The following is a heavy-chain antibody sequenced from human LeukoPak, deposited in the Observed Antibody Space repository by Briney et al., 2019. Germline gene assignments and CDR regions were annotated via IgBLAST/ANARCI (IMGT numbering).Heavy chain of an antibody. CDR1: GFPFSSYG. CDR2: LRKDATYS. D-gene: IGHD1-26*01. J-gene: IGHJ4*02. CDR3: ASGAPTRGTLDY. Sequence: GGSLRLSCAASGFPFSSYGMYWVRQTPDKGLQWVAYLRKDATYSNYADSVRGRLTISRDNSKNTLDLQMSSLRVEDTAVYYCASGAPTRGTLDYWGQGTLVTVSS. V-gene: IGHV3-30*02.